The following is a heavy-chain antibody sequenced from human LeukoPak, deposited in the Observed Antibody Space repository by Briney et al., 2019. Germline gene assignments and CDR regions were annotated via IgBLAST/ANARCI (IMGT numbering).Heavy chain of an antibody. J-gene: IGHJ4*02. CDR2: ISVYNGDR. CDR1: GYTFTNFG. D-gene: IGHD2-15*01. Sequence: ASVKVSCKASGYTFTNFGFSWVRQAPGQGLEWMGWISVYNGDRNFAQKLQGRVTMTTDTSTSTAYMELRSLRSDDTAVYYCARVAPNRRYCSGGSCLNYFDYWGQGTLVTVSS. V-gene: IGHV1-18*01. CDR3: ARVAPNRRYCSGGSCLNYFDY.